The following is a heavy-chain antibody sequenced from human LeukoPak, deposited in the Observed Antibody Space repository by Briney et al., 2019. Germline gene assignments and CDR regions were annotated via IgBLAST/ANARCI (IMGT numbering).Heavy chain of an antibody. D-gene: IGHD2-15*01. CDR1: GGSMRNYY. Sequence: ETLSLTCTVSGGSMRNYYWSWIRQPPGKGLEWIGYIYYSGSTIYNPSLKSRVTISVDTSKNQFSLKLSSVTAADTAVYYCARVGYCSGGSCYSSWYFDLWGRGTLVTVSS. CDR3: ARVGYCSGGSCYSSWYFDL. J-gene: IGHJ2*01. V-gene: IGHV4-59*08. CDR2: IYYSGST.